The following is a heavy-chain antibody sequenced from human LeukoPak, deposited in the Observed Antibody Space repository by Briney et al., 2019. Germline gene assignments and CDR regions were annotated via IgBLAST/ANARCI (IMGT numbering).Heavy chain of an antibody. CDR2: IYYSGST. CDR1: GASISSYY. D-gene: IGHD3-16*02. V-gene: IGHV4-59*01. Sequence: SETLSLTCTVSGASISSYYWSWIRQPPGKGREGIGYIYYSGSTNYNPSLNSRATISVDTSNNQFSLKLSSVTAAATAVYYCARVWVGDLSLIFDYWGQGTLVTVSS. CDR3: ARVWVGDLSLIFDY. J-gene: IGHJ4*02.